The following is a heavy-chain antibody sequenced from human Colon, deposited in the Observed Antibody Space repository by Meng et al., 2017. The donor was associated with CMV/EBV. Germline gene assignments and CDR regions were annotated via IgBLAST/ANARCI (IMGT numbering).Heavy chain of an antibody. J-gene: IGHJ4*02. D-gene: IGHD3-10*01. Sequence: QRSQWGEGRLKPSETLAPTSALYGGSFSPYYWDWSRRSPWKAGEWIAEIDHTGHTNYTPSLKSRVNISIDTFNRHLSLNLTSATAADTAVYYCASGGGTPIRGVLPFDFWGQGTLVTVSS. CDR1: GGSFSPYY. V-gene: IGHV4-34*01. CDR2: IDHTGHT. CDR3: ASGGGTPIRGVLPFDF.